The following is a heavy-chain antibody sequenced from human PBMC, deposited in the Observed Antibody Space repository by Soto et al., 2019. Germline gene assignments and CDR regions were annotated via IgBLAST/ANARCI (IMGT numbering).Heavy chain of an antibody. CDR3: AREAVEMATRDAFDI. CDR1: GGTFSSYA. J-gene: IGHJ3*02. V-gene: IGHV1-69*13. CDR2: IIPIFGTA. D-gene: IGHD5-12*01. Sequence: SVKVSCKASGGTFSSYAISWVRQAPGQGLEWMGGIIPIFGTANYAQKLQGRVTITADESTSTAYMELSSLRSEDTAVYYCAREAVEMATRDAFDIWGQGTMVTVSS.